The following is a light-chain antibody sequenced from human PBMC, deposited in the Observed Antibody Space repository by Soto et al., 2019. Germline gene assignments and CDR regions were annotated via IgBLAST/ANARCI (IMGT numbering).Light chain of an antibody. CDR2: DGF. Sequence: DIQMTPSPSTLSTSVGDRVTITCRASQNINNWLAWYHQKPGQAPRLLIYDGFSLESGVPSRFSGTGSGTEVTLTISRLQPDALATYVCQQAHTVPYTFGQGTKLVIK. CDR3: QQAHTVPYT. V-gene: IGKV1-5*01. CDR1: QNINNW. J-gene: IGKJ2*01.